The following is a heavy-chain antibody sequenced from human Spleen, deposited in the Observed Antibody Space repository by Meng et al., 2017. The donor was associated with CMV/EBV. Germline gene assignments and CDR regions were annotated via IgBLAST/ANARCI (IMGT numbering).Heavy chain of an antibody. J-gene: IGHJ4*02. CDR2: INHSGST. D-gene: IGHD3-22*01. V-gene: IGHV4-34*01. CDR1: GGSFSGYY. CDR3: ARGNYYDSSGYYYFDY. Sequence: QVPLQQWGAGLLKPSETLFRPCAVYGGSFSGYYWSWIRQPPGKGLEWIGEINHSGSTNYNPSLKSRVTISVDTSKNQFSLKLSSVTAADTAVYYCARGNYYDSSGYYYFDYWGQGTLVTVSS.